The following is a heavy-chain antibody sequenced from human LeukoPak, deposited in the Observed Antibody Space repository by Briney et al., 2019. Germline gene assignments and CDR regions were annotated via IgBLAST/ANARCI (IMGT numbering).Heavy chain of an antibody. Sequence: SETLSLTCTVSGYSISSGYYWGWIRQPPGKGLEWIGSIYHSGSTYYNPSLKSRVTISVDTSKNQFSLKLSSVTAADTAVYYCARVGYDSSGYYYYYYMDVWGKGTTVTVSS. D-gene: IGHD3-22*01. J-gene: IGHJ6*03. CDR2: IYHSGST. V-gene: IGHV4-38-2*02. CDR1: GYSISSGYY. CDR3: ARVGYDSSGYYYYYYMDV.